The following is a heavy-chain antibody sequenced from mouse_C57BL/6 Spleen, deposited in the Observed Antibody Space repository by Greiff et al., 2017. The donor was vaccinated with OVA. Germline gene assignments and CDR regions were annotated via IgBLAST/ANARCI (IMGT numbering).Heavy chain of an antibody. CDR3: ARHHSSGYYFDY. V-gene: IGHV2-6-1*01. D-gene: IGHD3-2*02. J-gene: IGHJ2*01. CDR1: GFSLTSYG. CDR2: IWSDGST. Sequence: VKLMESGPGLVAPSQSLSITCTVSGFSLTSYGVHWVRQPPGKGLEWLVVIWSDGSTTYNSALKSRLSISKDNSKSQVFLKMNSLQTDDTAMYYCARHHSSGYYFDYWGQGTTLTVSS.